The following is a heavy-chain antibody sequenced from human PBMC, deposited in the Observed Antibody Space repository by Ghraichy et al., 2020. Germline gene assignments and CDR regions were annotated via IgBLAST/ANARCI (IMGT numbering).Heavy chain of an antibody. CDR3: AKDYGSGSYYLDY. Sequence: GGSLRLSCAASGFTFSSYSMNWVRQAPGKGLEWVSSISSSSSYIYYADSVKGRFTISRDNAKNSLYLQMNSLRAEDTAVYYCAKDYGSGSYYLDYWGQGTLVTVSS. CDR1: GFTFSSYS. CDR2: ISSSSSYI. J-gene: IGHJ4*02. D-gene: IGHD3-10*01. V-gene: IGHV3-21*01.